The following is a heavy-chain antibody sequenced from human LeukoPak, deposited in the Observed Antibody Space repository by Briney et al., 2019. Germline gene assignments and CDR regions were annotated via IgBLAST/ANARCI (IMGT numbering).Heavy chain of an antibody. CDR3: AKAFSSGWFEGYFDY. Sequence: GGSLRLSCAASGFTFSSYAMSWVRQAPGKGLEWVSAISGSGGSTYYADSVKGRFTISRDNSKNTLYLQMNSLRAEDTAVYYCAKAFSSGWFEGYFDYWGQGTLVTVSS. CDR2: ISGSGGST. CDR1: GFTFSSYA. D-gene: IGHD6-19*01. J-gene: IGHJ4*02. V-gene: IGHV3-23*01.